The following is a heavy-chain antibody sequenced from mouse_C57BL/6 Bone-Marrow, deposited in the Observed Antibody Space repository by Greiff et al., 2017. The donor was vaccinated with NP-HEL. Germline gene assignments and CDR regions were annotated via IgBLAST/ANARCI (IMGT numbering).Heavy chain of an antibody. V-gene: IGHV5-6*01. J-gene: IGHJ4*01. Sequence: EVQGVESGGDLVKPGGSLKLSCAASGFTFSSYGMSWVRQTPDKRLEWVATISSGGSYTYYPDSVKGRFTISRDNAKNTLYLQMSSLKSEDTAMYYCARQGVYYREPYAMDYWGQGTSVTVSS. CDR2: ISSGGSYT. D-gene: IGHD2-12*01. CDR1: GFTFSSYG. CDR3: ARQGVYYREPYAMDY.